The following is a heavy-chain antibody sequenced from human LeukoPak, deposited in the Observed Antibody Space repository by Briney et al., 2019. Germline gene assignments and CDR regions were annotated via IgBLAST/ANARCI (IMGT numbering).Heavy chain of an antibody. CDR2: IYTSGST. D-gene: IGHD5-12*01. CDR3: TRNRGYDDSYYYYYMDV. CDR1: VGSICSYY. J-gene: IGHJ6*03. Sequence: SETLSLTCTVSVGSICSYYSSCIPDPPRGGLECIGYIYTSGSTNYNTSRKSRVTISVDTSKTQFSLKLSAVTAADTAVYYCTRNRGYDDSYYYYYMDVWGKGTTVTVSS. V-gene: IGHV4-4*08.